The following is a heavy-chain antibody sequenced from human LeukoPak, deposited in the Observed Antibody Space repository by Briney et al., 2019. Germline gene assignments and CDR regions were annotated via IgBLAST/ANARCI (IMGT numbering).Heavy chain of an antibody. Sequence: GASVKVSCKASGYTFTSYGISWVRQAPGQGLEWMGWISAYNGNTNYAQKLQGRVTMTTDTSTSTAYMELRSLRSDDTAVYYCARDRRAYSSGWHYFDYWGQGTLVTVSS. CDR3: ARDRRAYSSGWHYFDY. CDR2: ISAYNGNT. D-gene: IGHD6-19*01. CDR1: GYTFTSYG. V-gene: IGHV1-18*01. J-gene: IGHJ4*02.